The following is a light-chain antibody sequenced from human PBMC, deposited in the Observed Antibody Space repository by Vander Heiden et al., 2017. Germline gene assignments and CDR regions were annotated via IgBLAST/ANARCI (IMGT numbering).Light chain of an antibody. V-gene: IGKV4-1*01. J-gene: IGKJ1*01. CDR2: WGS. CDR3: QQYYSSHWT. Sequence: DIVMTQSPDTLAVSLGERATLNCESSQNLLSRSNNKNLLTWCQQKPGQPPRVLFDWGSTRASGVPDRFSASGSGTRFTLTISSLQAEDVAVYYCQQYYSSHWTFGQGTKVEI. CDR1: QNLLSRSNNKNL.